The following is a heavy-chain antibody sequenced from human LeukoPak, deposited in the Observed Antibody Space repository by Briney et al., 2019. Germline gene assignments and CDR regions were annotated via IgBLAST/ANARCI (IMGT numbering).Heavy chain of an antibody. V-gene: IGHV5-51*01. CDR3: ARRVVGSTTHSFDI. CDR1: GYMFANYW. Sequence: GESLEISCQGSGYMFANYWIVWVRQMPGKGLEWMGIIYPDDSDTRYSPSFQGQFTISADKSINTAYLQWSSLRTSDTAMYYCARRVVGSTTHSFDIWGQGTMVTVSS. CDR2: IYPDDSDT. D-gene: IGHD1-26*01. J-gene: IGHJ3*02.